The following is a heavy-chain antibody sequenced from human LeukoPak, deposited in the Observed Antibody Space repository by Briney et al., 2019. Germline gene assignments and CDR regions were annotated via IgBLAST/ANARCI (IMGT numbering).Heavy chain of an antibody. Sequence: PGGSLRLSCAASGFTLSSYAMSWVRQAPGKGLEWVSAISGSGGSTYYADSVKGRFTISRDNSKNTLYLQMNSLRAEDTAVYYCARVRTNGVCSWFDPWGQGTLVTVSS. CDR1: GFTLSSYA. CDR3: ARVRTNGVCSWFDP. J-gene: IGHJ5*02. D-gene: IGHD2-8*01. CDR2: ISGSGGST. V-gene: IGHV3-23*01.